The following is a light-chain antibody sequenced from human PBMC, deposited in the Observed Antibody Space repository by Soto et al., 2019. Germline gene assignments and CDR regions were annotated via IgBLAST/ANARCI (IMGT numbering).Light chain of an antibody. J-gene: IGKJ4*01. Sequence: EIVMTQSPATLSVSPGERVTLSCRASQSVSSNLGWYQQKPGQAPRLLIYGASTRATGIPARFSGSGSGTEFTLTISSLQSEDFALYHCQQYNNWPLTFGGGTKVEIK. V-gene: IGKV3-15*01. CDR1: QSVSSN. CDR3: QQYNNWPLT. CDR2: GAS.